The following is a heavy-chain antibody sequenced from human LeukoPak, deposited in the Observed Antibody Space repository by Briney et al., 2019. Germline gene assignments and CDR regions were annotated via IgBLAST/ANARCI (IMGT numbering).Heavy chain of an antibody. CDR3: VVVVAAPGNYYYYYMDV. Sequence: GASVKVSCKASGYTFTSYDINWVRQAPGQGLEWMGRIIPILGIANYAQKFQGRVTITADKSTSTAYMELSSLRSEDTAVYYCVVVVAAPGNYYYYYMDVWGKGTTVTVSS. CDR1: GYTFTSYD. CDR2: IIPILGIA. J-gene: IGHJ6*03. D-gene: IGHD2-15*01. V-gene: IGHV1-69*04.